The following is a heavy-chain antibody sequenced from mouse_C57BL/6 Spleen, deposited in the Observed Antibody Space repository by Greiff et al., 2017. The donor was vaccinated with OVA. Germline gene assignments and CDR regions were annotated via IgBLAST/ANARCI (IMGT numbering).Heavy chain of an antibody. CDR2: IDPETGGT. CDR3: TRRYGNYEDY. CDR1: GYTFTDYE. Sequence: QVQLKQSGAELVRPGASVTLSCKASGYTFTDYEMHWVKQTPVHGLEWIGAIDPETGGTAYNQKFKGKAILTADKSSSTAYMELRSLTSEDSAVYYCTRRYGNYEDYWGQGTTLTVSS. V-gene: IGHV1-15*01. D-gene: IGHD2-1*01. J-gene: IGHJ2*01.